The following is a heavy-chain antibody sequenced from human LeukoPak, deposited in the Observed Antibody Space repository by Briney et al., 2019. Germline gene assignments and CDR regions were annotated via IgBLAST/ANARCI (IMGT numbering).Heavy chain of an antibody. CDR2: ISSTSSYI. D-gene: IGHD3-10*01. J-gene: IGHJ4*02. CDR3: ARGHTWFPKSFDY. V-gene: IGHV3-21*01. CDR1: GFTFSNYA. Sequence: PGGSLRLSCAASGFTFSNYAMTWVRQAPGKGLEWVSSISSTSSYIYFADSMKGRSTISSENAKKSLFLQMNSLRAGDTAVYYCARGHTWFPKSFDYWGRGALVTVFS.